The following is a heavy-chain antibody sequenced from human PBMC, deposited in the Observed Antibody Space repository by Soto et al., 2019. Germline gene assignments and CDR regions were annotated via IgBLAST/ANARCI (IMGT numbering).Heavy chain of an antibody. CDR3: GAAAGTFGGSSLAV. CDR1: GYTFTSYA. J-gene: IGHJ4*01. CDR2: INAGNGNT. V-gene: IGHV1-3*01. D-gene: IGHD6-13*01. Sequence: ASVKVSCKASGYTFTSYAMHWVRQAPGERLEWMGWINAGNGNTKYSQKFQGRVTITRDTSASTAYMELSSLRSEDTAVYYCGAAAGTFGGSSLAVWGHGTLVTVSS.